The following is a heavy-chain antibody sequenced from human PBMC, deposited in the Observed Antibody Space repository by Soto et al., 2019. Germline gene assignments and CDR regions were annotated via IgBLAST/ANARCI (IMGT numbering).Heavy chain of an antibody. J-gene: IGHJ4*02. CDR1: GFTFSNYH. Sequence: GGSLRLSCGASGFTFSNYHMNWVRQAPGKGLEWIAFITTTSGTTQYADSVKGRFTISRDNAKSSLFLQMNSLRDEDTAVYFCARERPEIPFDYWGQGTLVTVSS. D-gene: IGHD2-2*02. V-gene: IGHV3-48*02. CDR2: ITTTSGTT. CDR3: ARERPEIPFDY.